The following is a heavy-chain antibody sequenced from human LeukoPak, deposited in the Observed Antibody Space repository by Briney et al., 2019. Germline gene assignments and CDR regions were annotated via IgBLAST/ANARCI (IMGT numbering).Heavy chain of an antibody. D-gene: IGHD5-24*01. CDR1: GYTFSSYG. J-gene: IGHJ4*02. CDR2: ISYDGSNK. Sequence: GGSLRLSCAASGYTFSSYGMHWVHQAPGKGLEWVAVISYDGSNKYYADSVKGRFTISRDNSKNTLYLQMNSLRAEDTAVYYCSSKVRDGYTQFDYWGQGTLVTVSS. V-gene: IGHV3-30*03. CDR3: SSKVRDGYTQFDY.